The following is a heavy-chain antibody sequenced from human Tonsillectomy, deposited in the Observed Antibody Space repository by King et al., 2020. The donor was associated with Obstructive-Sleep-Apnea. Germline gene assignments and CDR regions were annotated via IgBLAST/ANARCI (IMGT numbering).Heavy chain of an antibody. CDR3: ARGDTYYYDSSVYYRTDAFDI. D-gene: IGHD3-22*01. V-gene: IGHV4-34*01. CDR1: GGSFSGYH. J-gene: IGHJ3*02. Sequence: VQLQQWGAGLSKPSETLSLTCAVYGGSFSGYHWNLIRQPPGKGLEWIGEINHSGITNYNPSLKSRVTMSVDTSKNQFSLNLTSVSAADTAVYYCARGDTYYYDSSVYYRTDAFDIWGQGTMVTVSS. CDR2: INHSGIT.